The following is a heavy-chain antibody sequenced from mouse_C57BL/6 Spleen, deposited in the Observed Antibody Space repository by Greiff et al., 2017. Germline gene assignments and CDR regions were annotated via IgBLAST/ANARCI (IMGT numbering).Heavy chain of an antibody. CDR2: INPNYGTT. J-gene: IGHJ2*01. D-gene: IGHD1-1*01. CDR3: VYYGSSLFDY. V-gene: IGHV1-39*01. Sequence: EVQLQQSGPELVKPGASVKISCKASGYSFTDYNMNWVKQSNGKSLEWIGVINPNYGTTSYNQKFKGKATLTVDQSSSTANMQLNSLTSEDSAVXYCVYYGSSLFDYWGQGTTLTVSS. CDR1: GYSFTDYN.